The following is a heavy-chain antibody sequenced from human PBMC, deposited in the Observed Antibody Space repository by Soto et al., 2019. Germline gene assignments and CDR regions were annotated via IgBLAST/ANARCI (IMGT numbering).Heavy chain of an antibody. J-gene: IGHJ4*02. D-gene: IGHD2-15*01. CDR3: ARQILYCSGGSCYFDY. CDR2: IYYSGST. Sequence: SETLSLTCTVSGGSISSSSYYWGWIRQPPGKGLEWIGSIYYSGSTYYNPSLKSRVTISVDTSKNQFSLKLSSVTAADTAVYYCARQILYCSGGSCYFDYWGQGTLVTVSS. CDR1: GGSISSSSYY. V-gene: IGHV4-39*01.